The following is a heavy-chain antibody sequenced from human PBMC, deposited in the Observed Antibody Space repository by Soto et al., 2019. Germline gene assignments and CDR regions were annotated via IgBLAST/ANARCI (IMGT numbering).Heavy chain of an antibody. J-gene: IGHJ6*02. D-gene: IGHD3-10*01. CDR2: IYWDDDK. Sequence: QITLKESGPTLVKPTQTLTLTCTFSGFSLSTSGVGVGWIRQPRGKALEWLALIYWDDDKRYSPSLKSRLTIPKDTSKNQVVLTMTNMDPVDTATYYCAHSRGVIMGDYCYYGMDVWGQGTTVTVSS. CDR3: AHSRGVIMGDYCYYGMDV. V-gene: IGHV2-5*02. CDR1: GFSLSTSGVG.